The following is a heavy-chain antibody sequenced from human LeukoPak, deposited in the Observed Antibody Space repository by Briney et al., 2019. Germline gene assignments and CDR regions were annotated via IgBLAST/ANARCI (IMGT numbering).Heavy chain of an antibody. Sequence: GGSLRLSCAASGFAFSSYAMSWVRQAPGKGLEWVSAIIGSGGSTYYADSVKGRFTISRDNSKNTLYLQMNSLRAEDTAVYYCAKPAGGSGSYYRGNYFDYWGQGTLVTVSS. D-gene: IGHD3-10*01. J-gene: IGHJ4*02. CDR2: IIGSGGST. CDR1: GFAFSSYA. CDR3: AKPAGGSGSYYRGNYFDY. V-gene: IGHV3-23*01.